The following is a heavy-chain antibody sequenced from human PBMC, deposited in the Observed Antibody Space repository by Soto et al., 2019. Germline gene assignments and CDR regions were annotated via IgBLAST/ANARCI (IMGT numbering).Heavy chain of an antibody. J-gene: IGHJ4*02. Sequence: QVQLVESGGGLVKPGGSLRLSCAASGFTFSHYYMSWVRQAPGKGLEWVSYISPSSGTINYADSVKGRFAISRDNAKNSLSLQMNSLRAEDTAVYYCATTGGAWRSGYWGQGILVTVSS. CDR2: ISPSSGTI. CDR3: ATTGGAWRSGY. V-gene: IGHV3-11*01. CDR1: GFTFSHYY. D-gene: IGHD4-17*01.